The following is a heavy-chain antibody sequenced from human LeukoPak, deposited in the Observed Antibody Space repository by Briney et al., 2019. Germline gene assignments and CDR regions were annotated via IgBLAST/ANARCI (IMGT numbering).Heavy chain of an antibody. CDR3: ARDLYDYVWGSCTFDY. CDR2: INPNSGGT. Sequence: ASVKVSYKASGYTFTGYYMHWVRQAPGQGLEWMGWINPNSGGTNYAQKFQGRVTMTRDTSISTAYMELSRLRSDDTAVYYCARDLYDYVWGSCTFDYWGQGTLVTVSS. J-gene: IGHJ4*02. CDR1: GYTFTGYY. D-gene: IGHD3-16*01. V-gene: IGHV1-2*02.